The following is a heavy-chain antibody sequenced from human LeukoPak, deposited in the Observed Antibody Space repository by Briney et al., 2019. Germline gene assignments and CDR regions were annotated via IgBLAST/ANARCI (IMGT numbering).Heavy chain of an antibody. CDR3: AGYCSNTSCQSTP. Sequence: SETLSLTCAVYGGSFSGYYWSWIRQPPGKGLEWIGEINHSGSTNYNPSLKSRVTISVDTSKNQFSLKLSSVTAADTAVYYCAGYCSNTSCQSTPWGQGTLVTVSS. D-gene: IGHD2-2*01. CDR1: GGSFSGYY. V-gene: IGHV4-34*01. CDR2: INHSGST. J-gene: IGHJ5*02.